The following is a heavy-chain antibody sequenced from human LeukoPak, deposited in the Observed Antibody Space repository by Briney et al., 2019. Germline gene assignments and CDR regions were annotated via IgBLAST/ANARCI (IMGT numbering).Heavy chain of an antibody. CDR3: AKDYIAADDDAFDI. D-gene: IGHD6-25*01. Sequence: PGGSLRLSCAASGFTFSSYGMHWVRQAPGKGLEWVAVISYDGSNKYYADSVKGRFTISRDNSKNTLYLQMNSLRAEDTAVYYCAKDYIAADDDAFDIWGQGTMVTVSS. J-gene: IGHJ3*02. CDR1: GFTFSSYG. CDR2: ISYDGSNK. V-gene: IGHV3-30*18.